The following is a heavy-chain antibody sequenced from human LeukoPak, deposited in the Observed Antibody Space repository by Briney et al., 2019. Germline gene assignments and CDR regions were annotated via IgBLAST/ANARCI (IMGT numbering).Heavy chain of an antibody. Sequence: GESLRLSYAASGFAFSVYNMNWFRQAPGKGPEWISHITADSSTMHYADSVQGRFTISRDNAKNSLYLQMNSLRAEDTAIFYCARDQAGEGRDYWGQGTLVTVSS. V-gene: IGHV3-48*04. CDR1: GFAFSVYN. CDR2: ITADSSTM. D-gene: IGHD3-16*01. CDR3: ARDQAGEGRDY. J-gene: IGHJ4*02.